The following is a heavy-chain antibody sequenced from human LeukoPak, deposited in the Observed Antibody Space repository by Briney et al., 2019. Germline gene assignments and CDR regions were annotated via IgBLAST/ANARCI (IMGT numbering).Heavy chain of an antibody. CDR3: ASPTETTVDAFDI. D-gene: IGHD4-17*01. CDR2: FISYNGNT. J-gene: IGHJ3*02. Sequence: ASVKVSCKASGYTFTIYGIRWVRQAPGQGKEWMGWFISYNGNTNHAQPLQRRVPMTPDTSTSTAYMELRSLSSDDTAVYYCASPTETTVDAFDIWGQGTMVTVSS. V-gene: IGHV1-18*01. CDR1: GYTFTIYG.